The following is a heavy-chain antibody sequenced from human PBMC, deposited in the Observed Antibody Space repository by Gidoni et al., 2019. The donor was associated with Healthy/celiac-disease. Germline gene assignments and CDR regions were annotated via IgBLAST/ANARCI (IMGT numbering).Heavy chain of an antibody. CDR2: IYWDDDK. V-gene: IGHV2-5*02. CDR1: GFSLSTSGVG. D-gene: IGHD2-2*01. J-gene: IGHJ5*02. Sequence: QITLKESGPTLVTPTQTLTLTCTFSGFSLSTSGVGVGWIRQPPGKALEWLALIYWDDDKRYSPSLKSRLTITKDTSKNQVVLTMTNMDPVDTATYYCAREVGYCSSTSCYELDPWGQGTLVTVSS. CDR3: AREVGYCSSTSCYELDP.